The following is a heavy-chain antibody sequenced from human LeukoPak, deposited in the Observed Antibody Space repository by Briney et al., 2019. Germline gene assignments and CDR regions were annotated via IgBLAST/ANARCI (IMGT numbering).Heavy chain of an antibody. CDR1: GFTFDDYA. CDR3: AKHWVRTHDS. Sequence: GGSLRLSCAASGFTFDDYAMHWVRQAPGKGLEWVSGISWNSGSIGYADSVKGRFTISRDNAKNSLYLQMNSLRAEDTAIYYCAKHWVRTHDSWGQGTLVTVSS. CDR2: ISWNSGSI. J-gene: IGHJ4*02. D-gene: IGHD1-14*01. V-gene: IGHV3-9*01.